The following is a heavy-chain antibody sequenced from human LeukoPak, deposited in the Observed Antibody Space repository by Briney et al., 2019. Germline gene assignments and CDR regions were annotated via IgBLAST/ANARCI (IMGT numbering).Heavy chain of an antibody. CDR1: GYDFTSVG. D-gene: IGHD6-19*01. CDR3: ARAGSGSGWYFDY. CDR2: ISPYNGNT. Sequence: GASVKLSCKASGYDFTSVGITWVRQAPGQGLEWRGWISPYNGNTRYVQKLQGRVTMTTDTSTSTAYMELRSLRFDDTAVYYCARAGSGSGWYFDYWGQGTLVTVSS. V-gene: IGHV1-18*01. J-gene: IGHJ4*02.